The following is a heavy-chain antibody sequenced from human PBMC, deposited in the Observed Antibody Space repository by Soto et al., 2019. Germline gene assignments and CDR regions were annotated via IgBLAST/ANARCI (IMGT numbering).Heavy chain of an antibody. J-gene: IGHJ1*01. CDR2: IYYSGST. CDR3: ARLGYCSGGSCHQDEYFQX. CDR1: SCSINSYY. Sequence: SETLSLTCTVSSCSINSYYWSWIRQPPGKGLEWIGYIYYSGSTNYNPSLKSRVTISVDTSKNQFSLKLSSVTAADTAVYYCARLGYCSGGSCHQDEYFQXWGXGTLVTVS. V-gene: IGHV4-59*08. D-gene: IGHD2-15*01.